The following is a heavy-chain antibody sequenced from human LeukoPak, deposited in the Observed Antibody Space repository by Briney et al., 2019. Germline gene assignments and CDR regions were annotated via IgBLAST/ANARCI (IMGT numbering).Heavy chain of an antibody. CDR2: INHSGST. J-gene: IGHJ4*02. Sequence: SETLSLTCTVSGGSISSYYWSWIRQPPGKGLEWIGEINHSGSTNYNPSLKSRVTISVDTSKKQFSLKLSSVTAADTAVYYCARPYCSAGNCYSNFDSWGQGTLVTVSS. V-gene: IGHV4-34*01. D-gene: IGHD2-15*01. CDR3: ARPYCSAGNCYSNFDS. CDR1: GGSISSYY.